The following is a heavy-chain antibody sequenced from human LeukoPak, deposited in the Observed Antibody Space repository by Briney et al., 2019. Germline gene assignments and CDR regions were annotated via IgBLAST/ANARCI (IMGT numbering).Heavy chain of an antibody. D-gene: IGHD3-16*02. CDR1: GDSITSSAFY. CDR3: AKQGRQIPFGGVVAIAPFDI. J-gene: IGHJ3*02. V-gene: IGHV4-39*01. CDR2: RNT. Sequence: PSETLSLTCTVSGDSITSSAFYWGWIRQAPGKGLEWIGNRNTHYSPSLKSRVSISVDRSKNQVSLNLSSVTAADTALYYCAKQGRQIPFGGVVAIAPFDIWGQGTMVTVSS.